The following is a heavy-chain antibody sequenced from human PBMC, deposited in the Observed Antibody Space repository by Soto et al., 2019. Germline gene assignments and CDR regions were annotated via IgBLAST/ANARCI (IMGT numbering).Heavy chain of an antibody. CDR1: GDSIRRGDYY. CDR2: IHYTGST. J-gene: IGHJ5*02. V-gene: IGHV4-30-4*01. Sequence: PXETLSLTCSVSGDSIRRGDYYWNWIRQAPGKGLEWIGYIHYTGSTFYNSSLESRVTISVDTSSNQFYLKLTSVTAADTAVYYCARDLPPPMRWLDHWGPGFLVTVSS. CDR3: ARDLPPPMRWLDH.